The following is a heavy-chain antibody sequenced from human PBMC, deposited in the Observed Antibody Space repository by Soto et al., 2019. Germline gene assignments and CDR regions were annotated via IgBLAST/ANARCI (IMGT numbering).Heavy chain of an antibody. J-gene: IGHJ4*02. CDR1: GGSFSGYY. CDR2: INHSGST. Sequence: SETLSLTCAVYGGSFSGYYWSWIRQPPGKGLEWIGEINHSGSTNYNPSLKSRVTISVDTSKNQFSLKLSSVTAADTAVYYCARGLTSFVDDWGQGTLVTVSS. D-gene: IGHD2-21*02. CDR3: ARGLTSFVDD. V-gene: IGHV4-34*01.